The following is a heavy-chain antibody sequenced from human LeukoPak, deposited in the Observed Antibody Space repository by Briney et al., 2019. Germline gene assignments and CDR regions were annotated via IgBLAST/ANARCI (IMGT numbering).Heavy chain of an antibody. D-gene: IGHD2-2*01. CDR2: TYYRSKWYN. Sequence: SQTLSLTCAISGDSVSSNSAAWNWIRQSPSRGLEWLGRTYYRSKWYNDYAVSVKSRITINPDTSKNQFSLQLNSVTPEDTAVYYCARALSTSLTHYYYYYYMDVWGKGTTVTISS. CDR3: ARALSTSLTHYYYYYYMDV. V-gene: IGHV6-1*01. CDR1: GDSVSSNSAA. J-gene: IGHJ6*03.